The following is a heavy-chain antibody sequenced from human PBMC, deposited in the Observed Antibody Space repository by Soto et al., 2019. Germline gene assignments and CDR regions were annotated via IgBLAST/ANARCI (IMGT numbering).Heavy chain of an antibody. CDR2: ITPMFGIG. V-gene: IGHV1-69*12. Sequence: QVQLVQSGAEVKKPGSSVKVSCKASGGTFNRYAISWLRQAPGQGPEWMGGITPMFGIGNYAQKFQGRVTITADESTTTVHMELRRLTCEDTAVYYCAQTLGSAVAGPGRFDLWGRGPRVIVSS. CDR3: AQTLGSAVAGPGRFDL. J-gene: IGHJ2*01. CDR1: GGTFNRYA. D-gene: IGHD6-19*01.